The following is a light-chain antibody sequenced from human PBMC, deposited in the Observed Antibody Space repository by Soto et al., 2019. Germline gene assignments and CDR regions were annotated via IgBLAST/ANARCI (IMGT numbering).Light chain of an antibody. Sequence: QSVLTQPPSASGTPGQRVTISCSGSSSNIGSNYVYWYQQLPGTAPKLPIYRNNQRPSGVPDRFSGSKSGTSASLAISGLRSEDEADYYCAAWDDSLSGPVVFGGGTQLTVL. CDR1: SSNIGSNY. J-gene: IGLJ2*01. V-gene: IGLV1-47*01. CDR2: RNN. CDR3: AAWDDSLSGPVV.